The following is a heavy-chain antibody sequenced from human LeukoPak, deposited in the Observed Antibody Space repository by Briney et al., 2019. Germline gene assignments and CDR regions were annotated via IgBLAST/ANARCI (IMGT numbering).Heavy chain of an antibody. CDR3: ARGFVHDAFDI. J-gene: IGHJ3*02. V-gene: IGHV3-20*01. CDR2: INWNGGST. Sequence: GGSLRLSCAASGFTFSSYAMSWVRQAPGKGLEWVSGINWNGGSTGYADSVKGRFTISRGNAKNSLYLQMNSLRAEDTALYHCARGFVHDAFDIWGQGTMVTVSS. CDR1: GFTFSSYA. D-gene: IGHD3-3*01.